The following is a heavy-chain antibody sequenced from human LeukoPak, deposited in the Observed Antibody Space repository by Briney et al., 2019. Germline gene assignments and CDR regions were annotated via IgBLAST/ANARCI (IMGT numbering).Heavy chain of an antibody. D-gene: IGHD6-13*01. CDR3: AKALSVGIVAAGT. CDR1: GFTFDDYA. Sequence: PPGGSLRLSCAASGFTFDDYAMYWVRQVPGKGLECVSFISWDGDHTYYADSVKGRFTISRDNRQNFLYLQMDSLRAEDTALYYCAKALSVGIVAAGTWGQGTLVTVSS. CDR2: ISWDGDHT. V-gene: IGHV3-43D*03. J-gene: IGHJ4*01.